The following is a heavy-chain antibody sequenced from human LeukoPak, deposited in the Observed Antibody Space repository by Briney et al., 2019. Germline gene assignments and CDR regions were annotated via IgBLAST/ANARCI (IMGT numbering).Heavy chain of an antibody. Sequence: SVKVSCKASGGTFSSYAISWVRQAPGQGLEWMGGIIPIFGTANYAQKFQGRVTMTRDTSTSTVYMELNNLRSEDTALYYCARARTGDSDYWGQGTLVTVSS. V-gene: IGHV1-69*05. D-gene: IGHD7-27*01. J-gene: IGHJ4*02. CDR2: IIPIFGTA. CDR1: GGTFSSYA. CDR3: ARARTGDSDY.